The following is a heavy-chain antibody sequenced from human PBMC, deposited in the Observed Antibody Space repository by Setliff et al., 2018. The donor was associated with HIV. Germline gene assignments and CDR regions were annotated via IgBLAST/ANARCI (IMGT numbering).Heavy chain of an antibody. CDR2: IYSGGSST. D-gene: IGHD7-27*01. V-gene: IGHV3-23*03. Sequence: GGSLRLSCAASGFTLSNTYMAWVRQAPGKGLEWVSIIYSGGSSTYYADSVKGRFTISRDNSKNTLYLQLNNLRAEDTAVYYCAKFLGIGRYFDYWGQGTLVTVSS. CDR3: AKFLGIGRYFDY. CDR1: GFTLSNTY. J-gene: IGHJ4*02.